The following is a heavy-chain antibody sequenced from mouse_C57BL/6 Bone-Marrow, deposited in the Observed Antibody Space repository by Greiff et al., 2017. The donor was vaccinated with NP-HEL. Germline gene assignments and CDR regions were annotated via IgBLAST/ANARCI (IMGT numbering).Heavy chain of an antibody. CDR1: GYTFTSYW. CDR2: IDPSDSYT. CDR3: ARSLYDNYPYFDV. D-gene: IGHD2-1*01. J-gene: IGHJ1*03. Sequence: VQLQQPGAELVMPGASVKLSCKASGYTFTSYWMHWVKQRPGQGLEWIGEIDPSDSYTNYNQQFQGKSTLTVDTSSSTAYMQLINLTSKDSAVYYCARSLYDNYPYFDVWGTGTTVTVSS. V-gene: IGHV1-69*01.